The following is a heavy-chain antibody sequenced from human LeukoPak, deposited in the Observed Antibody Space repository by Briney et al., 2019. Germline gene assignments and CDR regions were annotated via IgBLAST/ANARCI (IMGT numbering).Heavy chain of an antibody. V-gene: IGHV4-61*02. CDR1: GGSISSGSYY. D-gene: IGHD2-2*01. Sequence: SETLSLTCTVSGGSISSGSYYWSWIRQPAEKGLEWFGRIYTSGSTNYNPSLKSRVTISVDTSKNQFSLKLSSVTAADTAVYYCARDIGGYCSSTSCYGGYYMDVWGKGTTVTISS. CDR2: IYTSGST. CDR3: ARDIGGYCSSTSCYGGYYMDV. J-gene: IGHJ6*03.